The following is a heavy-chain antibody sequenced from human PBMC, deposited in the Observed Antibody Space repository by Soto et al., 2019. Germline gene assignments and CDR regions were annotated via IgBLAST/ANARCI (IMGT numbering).Heavy chain of an antibody. CDR1: GFTFSSYA. J-gene: IGHJ3*02. CDR2: ISGSGGST. CDR3: AKDRTYYYGSGSYWDAFDI. D-gene: IGHD3-10*01. Sequence: PGGSLRLSCAASGFTFSSYAMSWVRQAPGKGLEWVSAISGSGGSTYYADSVKGRFTISRDNSKNTLYLQMNSLRAEDTAVYYCAKDRTYYYGSGSYWDAFDIWGQGTMVTVSS. V-gene: IGHV3-23*01.